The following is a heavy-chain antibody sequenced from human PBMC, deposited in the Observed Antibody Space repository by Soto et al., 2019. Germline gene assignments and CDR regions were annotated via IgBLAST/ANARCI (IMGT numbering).Heavy chain of an antibody. D-gene: IGHD6-19*01. J-gene: IGHJ4*02. CDR1: GGSISSYY. CDR3: ARFTAVAAYYFDY. V-gene: IGHV4-59*01. Sequence: SETLSLTCTVSGGSISSYYWSWIRQPPGKGLEWIGYIYYSGSTNYNPSLKSRVTISVDTSKNQFSLKLSSVTAADTAVYYCARFTAVAAYYFDYWGQGTLVTVSS. CDR2: IYYSGST.